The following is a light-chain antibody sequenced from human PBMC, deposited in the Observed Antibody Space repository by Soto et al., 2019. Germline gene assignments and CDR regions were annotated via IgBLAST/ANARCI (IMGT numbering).Light chain of an antibody. CDR3: HQYQTSPPT. V-gene: IGKV4-1*01. J-gene: IGKJ1*01. CDR2: WAS. Sequence: DIVMTQSQDYLAVSLGERATINCKSSQSVLYSSNNKNYLAWYQQKPGQPPKLLIYWASIRESGVPDRFSGSGSGTDFTLTISSLQAEDVAVYYCHQYQTSPPTFGQGTKVEIK. CDR1: QSVLYSSNNKNY.